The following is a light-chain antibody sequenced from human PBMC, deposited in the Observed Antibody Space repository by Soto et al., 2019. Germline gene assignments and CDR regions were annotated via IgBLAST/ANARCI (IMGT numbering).Light chain of an antibody. CDR1: QSISTW. J-gene: IGKJ1*01. CDR2: DAS. CDR3: KQYNTYST. V-gene: IGKV1-5*01. Sequence: DIQLPQSPSTLSASVGDRVSFTCRASQSISTWLAWYQQKPGKAPQXLIYDASTLQSGVQSSFSGSGSGTDFTLTISSLQPDDVATYYCKQYNTYSTCGQGTKVDIK.